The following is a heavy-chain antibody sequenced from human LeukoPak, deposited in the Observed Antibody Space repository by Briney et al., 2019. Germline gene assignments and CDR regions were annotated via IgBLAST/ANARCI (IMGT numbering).Heavy chain of an antibody. J-gene: IGHJ4*02. CDR1: GNYW. CDR2: INGDGSWT. V-gene: IGHV3-74*01. CDR3: VSFYETY. D-gene: IGHD2-2*01. Sequence: YPGGSLRLSCAASGNYWMHWVRQAPGKGLVWVSHINGDGSWTTYADSVKGRFTISKDNAKNTVYLQMNNLRAEDTAVYYCVSFYETYWGRGTLVTVSS.